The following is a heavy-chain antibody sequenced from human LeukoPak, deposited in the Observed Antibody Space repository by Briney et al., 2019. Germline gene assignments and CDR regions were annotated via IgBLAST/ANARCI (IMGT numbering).Heavy chain of an antibody. CDR1: WFTGSSNH. D-gene: IGHD1-1*01. V-gene: IGHV3-53*01. Sequence: GGALRISCAAPWFTGSSNHKSWGRPAPGKGLEWVSVIYSGGSTDYADSVKGRFTISRDNLKNTLYLQMNSLRAEDTAVYYCARGPAGYNWGQGTLVTFSS. CDR2: IYSGGST. CDR3: ARGPAGYN. J-gene: IGHJ4*02.